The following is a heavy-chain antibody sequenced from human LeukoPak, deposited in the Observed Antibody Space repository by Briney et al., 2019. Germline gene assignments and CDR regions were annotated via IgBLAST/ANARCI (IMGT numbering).Heavy chain of an antibody. CDR2: IIPILGIA. CDR1: GYTFTSYG. J-gene: IGHJ4*02. Sequence: SVKVSCKASGYTFTSYGISWVRQAPGQGLEWMGRIIPILGIANYAQKFQGRVTITADKSTSTAYMELSSLRSEDTAVYYCARAAYYGSGSYPLLDYWGQGTLVTVSS. V-gene: IGHV1-69*04. D-gene: IGHD3-10*01. CDR3: ARAAYYGSGSYPLLDY.